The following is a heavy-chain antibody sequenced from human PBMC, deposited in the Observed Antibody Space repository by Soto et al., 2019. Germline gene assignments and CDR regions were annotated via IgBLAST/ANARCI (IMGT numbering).Heavy chain of an antibody. CDR2: ISGSGGST. CDR3: AKWVEDDYVWGSYRYQYYFDY. D-gene: IGHD3-16*02. Sequence: PGGSLRLSCAASGFTFSSYAMSWVRHAPGKGLEWVSAISGSGGSTYYADSVNGRFTISRDNSKNTLYLQMNSLRAEDTAVYYCAKWVEDDYVWGSYRYQYYFDYWGQGT. J-gene: IGHJ4*02. CDR1: GFTFSSYA. V-gene: IGHV3-23*01.